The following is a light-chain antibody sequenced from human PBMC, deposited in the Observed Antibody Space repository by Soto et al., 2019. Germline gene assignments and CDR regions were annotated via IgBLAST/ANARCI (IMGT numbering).Light chain of an antibody. CDR3: HQYGNSPWT. CDR1: HSGFGTS. Sequence: VLAKSPGPPSLSPAERATLSCRARHSGFGTSLAWCQQKPGQAPRLLIYGASTRATGIPARFSGGGSGTDFTLTISRMEPEDFAVYYCHQYGNSPWTLGQGTKVEIK. CDR2: GAS. V-gene: IGKV3-20*01. J-gene: IGKJ1*01.